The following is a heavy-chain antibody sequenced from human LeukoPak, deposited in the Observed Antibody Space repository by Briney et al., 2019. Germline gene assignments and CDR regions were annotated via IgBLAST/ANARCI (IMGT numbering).Heavy chain of an antibody. CDR2: TYYRSKWYN. V-gene: IGHV6-1*01. J-gene: IGHJ4*02. CDR3: ARVRITMVRGVIITFCYFDQ. Sequence: SQTLSLTCAISGDSVSNNSAAWNWIRQSPSRGLEWLGRTYYRSKWYNDYATSVRSRIIISPDTSKNQFSLHLNSVTPEDTAVYYCARVRITMVRGVIITFCYFDQWGQGILVTVSS. CDR1: GDSVSNNSAA. D-gene: IGHD3-10*01.